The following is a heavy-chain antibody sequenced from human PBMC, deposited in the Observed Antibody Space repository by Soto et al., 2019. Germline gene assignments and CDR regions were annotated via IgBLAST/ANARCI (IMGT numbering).Heavy chain of an antibody. D-gene: IGHD2-15*01. CDR3: ASDSATPFHY. J-gene: IGHJ4*02. CDR1: GGTFSSYT. CDR2: IIPILGIA. V-gene: IGHV1-69*02. Sequence: QVQLVQSGAEVKKPGSSVKVSCKASGGTFSSYTISWVRQAPGQGLEWMGRIIPILGIANYAQKFQGRVTITADKSTSTAYMELSRLSSEDTAVYYCASDSATPFHYLGQGTLVTVSS.